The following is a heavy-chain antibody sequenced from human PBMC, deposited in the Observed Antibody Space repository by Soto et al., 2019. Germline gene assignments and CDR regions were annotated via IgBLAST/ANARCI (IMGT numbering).Heavy chain of an antibody. CDR2: IYHTGPT. J-gene: IGHJ5*02. CDR1: GGSISSGGYS. D-gene: IGHD4-4*01. V-gene: IGHV4-30-2*01. Sequence: QLQLQESGSGLVKPSQTLSLTCAVSGGSISSGGYSWNWIRQPPGKGLEWIGYIYHTGPTDYNPSLKSRVTISIDRSKNQFSLKLTSVTAADTAVYYCARAFYSTFGINPWGQGTLVTVSS. CDR3: ARAFYSTFGINP.